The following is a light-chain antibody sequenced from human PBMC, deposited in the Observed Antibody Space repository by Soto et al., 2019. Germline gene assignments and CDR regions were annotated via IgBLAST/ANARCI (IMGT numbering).Light chain of an antibody. J-gene: IGKJ5*01. CDR2: EVS. Sequence: DVVMTQTPLSLSVAPGQPASISCKSSQSLLHITGETFLFWYLQKPGQSPQLLIYEVSTRVSGVPDRFSGRGSGTDFTLEISRLETADVGSYYCMQSTQLPPTFGQGTRLGI. CDR1: QSLLHITGETF. CDR3: MQSTQLPPT. V-gene: IGKV2D-29*02.